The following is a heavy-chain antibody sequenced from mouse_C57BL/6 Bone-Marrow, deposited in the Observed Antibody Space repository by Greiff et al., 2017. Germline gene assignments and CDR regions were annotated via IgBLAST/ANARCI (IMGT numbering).Heavy chain of an antibody. CDR3: ASYYYGRDC. Sequence: VQLQQPGAELVRPGTSVKLSCKASGYTFTSYWMHWVKQRPGQGLEWIGVIDPSDSYTNYNQKFKGKATLTVDTSSSTAYMQLSSLTSEDSAVYYCASYYYGRDCWGQGTTLTVSS. CDR1: GYTFTSYW. CDR2: IDPSDSYT. J-gene: IGHJ2*01. D-gene: IGHD1-1*01. V-gene: IGHV1-59*01.